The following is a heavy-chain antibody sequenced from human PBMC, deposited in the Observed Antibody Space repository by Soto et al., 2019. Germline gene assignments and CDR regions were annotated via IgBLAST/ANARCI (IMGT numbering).Heavy chain of an antibody. CDR1: GGSIRSGDYY. J-gene: IGHJ4*02. CDR2: IYYTGST. Sequence: QVQLQESGPGLVKPSQTLSLTCTVSGGSIRSGDYYWTWIRQPPGKGLEWIGYIYYTGSTHYNPSVTSRLTVSVDTSKNQFSLRLSSVTAADTAVYYCARASGYGILTGFDYWGQGTLVTVSS. D-gene: IGHD3-9*01. CDR3: ARASGYGILTGFDY. V-gene: IGHV4-30-4*01.